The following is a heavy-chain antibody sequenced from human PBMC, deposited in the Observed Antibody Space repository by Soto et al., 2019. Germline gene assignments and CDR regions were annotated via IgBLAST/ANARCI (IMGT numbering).Heavy chain of an antibody. V-gene: IGHV1-18*01. D-gene: IGHD3-22*01. J-gene: IGHJ4*02. CDR1: GYTFTSYG. Sequence: QVQLVQSGAEVKKPGASVKVSCKASGYTFTSYGISWVRQAPGQGLEWMGWISAYNGNTNYAQKLQGRVTITTDTSTSTAYMELRSLRSDDTAVDYCARGPDYYDSSGYFDYWGQGTLVTVSS. CDR2: ISAYNGNT. CDR3: ARGPDYYDSSGYFDY.